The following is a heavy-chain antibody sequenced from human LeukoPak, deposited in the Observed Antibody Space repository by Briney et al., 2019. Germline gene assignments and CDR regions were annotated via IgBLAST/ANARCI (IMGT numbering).Heavy chain of an antibody. CDR1: GYTFTGYY. J-gene: IGHJ3*02. D-gene: IGHD3-22*01. Sequence: ASVTVSCKASGYTFTGYYIHWVRQAPGQGLEWMGWINPNSGGTNYAQKSQGRVTMTRDTSISTVYMELSRLRSDDTAVYYCARLTRFYDSRGYYDTFDIWGQGTMVTVSS. CDR2: INPNSGGT. CDR3: ARLTRFYDSRGYYDTFDI. V-gene: IGHV1-2*02.